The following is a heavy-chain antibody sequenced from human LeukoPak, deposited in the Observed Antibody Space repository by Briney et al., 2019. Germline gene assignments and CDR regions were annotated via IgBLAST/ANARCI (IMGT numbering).Heavy chain of an antibody. J-gene: IGHJ4*02. V-gene: IGHV3-48*01. CDR1: GFTFSDFG. CDR3: ARDATPTQLWFRGSFDY. Sequence: GGSLRLSCAASGFTFSDFGMTWVRQAPGKGLEWVSYISSSSLSIYYADSVKGRFTISRDNARNSLYLQMNSLRAEDTATYYCARDATPTQLWFRGSFDYWGLGALVTVAS. D-gene: IGHD5-18*01. CDR2: ISSSSLSI.